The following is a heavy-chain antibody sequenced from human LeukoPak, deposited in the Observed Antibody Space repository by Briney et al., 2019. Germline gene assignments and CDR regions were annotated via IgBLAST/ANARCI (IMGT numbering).Heavy chain of an antibody. CDR2: ISSDGSST. Sequence: PGGSLRLSCVASGFTFSRYWIHWVRQAPGKGLVWVSSISSDGSSTSYADSVKGRFTIFRDNAKNTLSLQMNSLRAEDTAVYYCARDHGSYYFDYWGQGILVTVSP. CDR3: ARDHGSYYFDY. V-gene: IGHV3-74*01. D-gene: IGHD3-10*01. J-gene: IGHJ4*02. CDR1: GFTFSRYW.